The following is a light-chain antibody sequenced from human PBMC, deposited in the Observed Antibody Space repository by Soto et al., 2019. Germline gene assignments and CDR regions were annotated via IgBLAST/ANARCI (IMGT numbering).Light chain of an antibody. CDR1: QSVSSSY. J-gene: IGKJ1*01. Sequence: EIGLTQSPGTLSLTPGERATLSCRASQSVSSSYLAWYQQKPGQSPRLLIYGASSRATGVPDRFSGSGSATDFTLTSSRLEPEDCAVYYCQQYGSSPRTCGQGTKVEI. V-gene: IGKV3-20*01. CDR2: GAS. CDR3: QQYGSSPRT.